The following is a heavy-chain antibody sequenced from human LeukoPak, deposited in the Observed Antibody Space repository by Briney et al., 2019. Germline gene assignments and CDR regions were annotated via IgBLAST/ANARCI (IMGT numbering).Heavy chain of an antibody. V-gene: IGHV3-74*01. CDR3: ARDPKNNYFDY. CDR1: GFTYSSYW. Sequence: GGSLRPSRAASGFTYSSYWMHWVRQAPGKGLVWVSRINTDGSSTTYADSVKGRFTLSRDNARNTLFLQMNSLRAEDTAVYYCARDPKNNYFDYWGQGTLVTVSS. J-gene: IGHJ4*02. CDR2: INTDGSST.